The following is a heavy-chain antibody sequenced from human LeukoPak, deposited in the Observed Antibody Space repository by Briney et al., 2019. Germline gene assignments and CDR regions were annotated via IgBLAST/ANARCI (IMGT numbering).Heavy chain of an antibody. Sequence: GGSLRLSCAASGFTFSSYAMRWVRQAPGKGLEWVSAISGSGGSTNYADSVKGRFTISRDNSKNALYLQMNSLRAEDTAVYYCAKDHHSSSWYETYYYYYMDVWGKGTTVTVSS. CDR2: ISGSGGST. J-gene: IGHJ6*03. CDR3: AKDHHSSSWYETYYYYYMDV. V-gene: IGHV3-23*01. CDR1: GFTFSSYA. D-gene: IGHD6-13*01.